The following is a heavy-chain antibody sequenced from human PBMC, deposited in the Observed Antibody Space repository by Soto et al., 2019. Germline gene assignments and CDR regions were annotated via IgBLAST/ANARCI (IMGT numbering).Heavy chain of an antibody. V-gene: IGHV3-30-3*01. J-gene: IGHJ4*02. CDR1: GFTVISYS. D-gene: IGHD2-21*01. Sequence: GGSLRLSGTASGFTVISYSMHFFRHSAFKWVEWVGAMSFDGNSKYFADSVKGRFKISRDTSKNTWSLEMERLGVEDSALYHCTRGPSMIANDDFEYWGEGTQVTVAS. CDR3: TRGPSMIANDDFEY. CDR2: MSFDGNSK.